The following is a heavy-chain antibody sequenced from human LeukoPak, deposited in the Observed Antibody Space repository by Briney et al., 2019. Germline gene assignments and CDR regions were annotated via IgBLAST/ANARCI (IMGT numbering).Heavy chain of an antibody. V-gene: IGHV1-2*02. D-gene: IGHD6-19*01. CDR2: LNPNSGGT. Sequence: EASVKVSCKASGYTLTAYYMHWVRQAPGQGLEWMGWLNPNSGGTNRAQKFQGRVTMTRDTSISTAYMELTRLRSDDTAMYYCARFAGYTSDWLDAFDIWGQGTMVTVSS. CDR1: GYTLTAYY. J-gene: IGHJ3*02. CDR3: ARFAGYTSDWLDAFDI.